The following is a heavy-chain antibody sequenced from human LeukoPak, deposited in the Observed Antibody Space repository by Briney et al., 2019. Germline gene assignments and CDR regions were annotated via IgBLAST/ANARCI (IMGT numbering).Heavy chain of an antibody. D-gene: IGHD2-15*01. CDR1: GGSSSGYY. Sequence: SETLSLTCAVYGGSSSGYYWSGIPQPPGKGLEWIAEINHSGSTNYNPSLQRRVTISADTSQNQFSLNLRSVIAADTAVYYCTRGLRLGYCSGGSCYYWFDPWGQGTRVTVSS. CDR3: TRGLRLGYCSGGSCYYWFDP. V-gene: IGHV4-34*01. J-gene: IGHJ5*02. CDR2: INHSGST.